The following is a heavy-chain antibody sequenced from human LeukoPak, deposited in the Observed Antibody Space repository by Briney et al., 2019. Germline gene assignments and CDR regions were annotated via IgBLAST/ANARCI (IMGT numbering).Heavy chain of an antibody. CDR3: ARVVYSYGPPVCYFDY. V-gene: IGHV4-59*01. Sequence: PSETLSLTCTVSGGSISSYYWSWIRQPPGKGLEWIGYIYYSGSTNYNPSLKSRITISVDTSKNQVSLKLSSVTAADTAVYYCARVVYSYGPPVCYFDYWGQGTLVTVSS. CDR1: GGSISSYY. CDR2: IYYSGST. D-gene: IGHD5-18*01. J-gene: IGHJ4*02.